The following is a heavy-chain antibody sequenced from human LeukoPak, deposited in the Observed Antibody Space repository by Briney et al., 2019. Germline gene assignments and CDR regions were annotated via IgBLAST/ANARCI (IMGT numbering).Heavy chain of an antibody. CDR3: ARGRHYYDSSDYYYEGDGLDI. J-gene: IGHJ3*02. CDR2: IYYSGST. D-gene: IGHD3-22*01. Sequence: SETLSLTCTVSGGSISSSSYYWGWIRQPPGKGLEWIGSIYYSGSTYYNPSLKSRVTISVDTSENQFSLKLSSVTAADTAVYYCARGRHYYDSSDYYYEGDGLDIWGQGTMVTVSS. V-gene: IGHV4-39*07. CDR1: GGSISSSSYY.